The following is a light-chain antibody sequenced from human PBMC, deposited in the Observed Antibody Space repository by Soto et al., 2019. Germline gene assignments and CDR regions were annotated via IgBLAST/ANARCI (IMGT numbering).Light chain of an antibody. CDR2: GAS. CDR1: QSVSSN. CDR3: QQYNNWPGT. Sequence: EIVMTQSSATLSVSPGEXXXXXXXXSQSVSSNLAWYQQKPGQAPRLLIYGASTRATGIPARFSGSGSGTEFTLTISSLQYEDFAVYYCQQYNNWPGTFGQGT. V-gene: IGKV3-15*01. J-gene: IGKJ1*01.